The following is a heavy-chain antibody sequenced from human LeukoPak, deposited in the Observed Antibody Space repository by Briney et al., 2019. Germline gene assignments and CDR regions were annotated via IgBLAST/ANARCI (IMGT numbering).Heavy chain of an antibody. V-gene: IGHV3-7*01. CDR1: GFTFSSYW. J-gene: IGHJ4*02. CDR3: ARVRYYYGSGSYGIDY. D-gene: IGHD3-10*01. CDR2: IKQDGSEK. Sequence: PGGSLRLSCAASGFTFSSYWMSWVRQAPGKGLEWVANIKQDGSEKYYVDSVKGRFTISRDNAKNSLYLQMNSLRAEDTAVYYCARVRYYYGSGSYGIDYWGQGTLVTVSS.